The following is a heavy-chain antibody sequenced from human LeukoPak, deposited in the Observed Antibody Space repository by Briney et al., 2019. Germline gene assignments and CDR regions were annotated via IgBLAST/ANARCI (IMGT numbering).Heavy chain of an antibody. CDR3: ARRRWLRPYNWFDP. D-gene: IGHD5-24*01. CDR1: GGSFSGYY. CDR2: INHSGST. V-gene: IGHV4-34*01. Sequence: PSETLSLTCAVYGGSFSGYYWSWIRQPPGKGLEWIGEINHSGSTNYNTSLKSRVTISVDTSKNQFSLKLSSVTAADTAVYYCARRRWLRPYNWFDPWGQGTLVTVSS. J-gene: IGHJ5*02.